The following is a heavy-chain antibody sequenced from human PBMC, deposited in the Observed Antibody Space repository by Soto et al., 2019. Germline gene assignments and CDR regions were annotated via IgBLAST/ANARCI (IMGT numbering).Heavy chain of an antibody. V-gene: IGHV4-30-2*01. J-gene: IGHJ4*02. CDR2: IYHSGST. D-gene: IGHD4-4*01. CDR1: GGSISSGGYS. CDR3: ARGMTTVTTFDY. Sequence: QLQLQESGSGLVKPSQTLSLTCAVSGGSISSGGYSCSWIRQPPGKGLGWIGYIYHSGSTYYNPSRKSRVSXXVXRSKNQFSLKLSSVTAADTAVYYCARGMTTVTTFDYWGQGTLVTVSS.